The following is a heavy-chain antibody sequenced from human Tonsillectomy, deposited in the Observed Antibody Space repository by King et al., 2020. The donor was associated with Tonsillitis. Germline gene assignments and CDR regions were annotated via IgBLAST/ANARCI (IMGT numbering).Heavy chain of an antibody. J-gene: IGHJ3*02. CDR3: AKKIPSVTGWKDEVFDM. Sequence: VQLVESGGGVVQPGGSLRLSCAASGFPFGLYGMHWVRQAPGKGLEWVAYIRYAGNNQKYAESVKGRFTISRDNSKNTLYLQMSSLRAEDTAIYYCAKKIPSVTGWKDEVFDMGGQGTLVTVSS. D-gene: IGHD1-20*01. CDR1: GFPFGLYG. CDR2: IRYAGNNQ. V-gene: IGHV3-30*02.